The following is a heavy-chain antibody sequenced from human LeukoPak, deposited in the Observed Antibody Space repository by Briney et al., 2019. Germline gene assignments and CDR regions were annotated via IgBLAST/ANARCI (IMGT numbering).Heavy chain of an antibody. CDR3: ASAGTRISFDY. J-gene: IGHJ4*02. V-gene: IGHV3-23*01. Sequence: PGGSLRLSCAASGFTFSSYAMSWVRQAPGKGLEWVSGINDGGDSTYYADSVKGRFTISRDNSKNTLYLQMSSLRAEDTAVYYCASAGTRISFDYWGQGTLVTVSS. CDR1: GFTFSSYA. CDR2: INDGGDST. D-gene: IGHD6-13*01.